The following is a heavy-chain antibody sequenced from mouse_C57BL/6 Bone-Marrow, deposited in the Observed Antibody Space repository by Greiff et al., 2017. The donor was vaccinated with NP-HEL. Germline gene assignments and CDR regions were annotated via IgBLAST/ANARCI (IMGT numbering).Heavy chain of an antibody. CDR3: ARAPSLLRYGAMDY. D-gene: IGHD1-1*01. Sequence: VQLKESGPGMVKPSQSLSLTCTVTGYSITSGYDWHWIRHFPGNKLEWMGYISYSGSTNYNPSLKSRISITHDTSKNHFFLKLNSVTTEDTATYYCARAPSLLRYGAMDYWGQGTSVTVSS. J-gene: IGHJ4*01. V-gene: IGHV3-1*01. CDR2: ISYSGST. CDR1: GYSITSGYD.